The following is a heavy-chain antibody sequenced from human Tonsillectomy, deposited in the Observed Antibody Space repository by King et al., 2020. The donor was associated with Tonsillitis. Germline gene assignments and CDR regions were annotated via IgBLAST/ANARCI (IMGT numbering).Heavy chain of an antibody. CDR3: ARLPATVTTDILERYYYGMDV. J-gene: IGHJ6*02. Sequence: QLQESGPGLVKPSETLSLTCTVSGGSISSSSYYWGWIRQPPGKGLEWIGSIYYSGSTYYNPSLKSRVTISVDTSKNQFSLKLSSVTAADTAVYYCARLPATVTTDILERYYYGMDVWGQGTTVTVSS. CDR2: IYYSGST. V-gene: IGHV4-39*01. CDR1: GGSISSSSYY. D-gene: IGHD4-11*01.